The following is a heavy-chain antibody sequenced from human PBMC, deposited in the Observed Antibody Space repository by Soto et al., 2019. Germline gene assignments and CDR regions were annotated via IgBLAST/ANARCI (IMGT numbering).Heavy chain of an antibody. D-gene: IGHD5-12*01. J-gene: IGHJ4*02. Sequence: SETLSLTCAVYGGSFSGYYWSWIRQPPGKGLEWIGEINHSGSTNYNPSLKSRVTISVDTSKNQFSLKLSSVTAADTAVYYCARGFRWLKLPFDYWGQGTLVTVSS. CDR1: GGSFSGYY. CDR3: ARGFRWLKLPFDY. V-gene: IGHV4-34*01. CDR2: INHSGST.